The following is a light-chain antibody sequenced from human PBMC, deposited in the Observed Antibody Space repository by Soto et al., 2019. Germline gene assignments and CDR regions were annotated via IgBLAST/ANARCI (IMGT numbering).Light chain of an antibody. CDR1: TSDIGDSKY. V-gene: IGLV2-14*03. Sequence: QSALTQPASVSGSPGQSITISCTGNTSDIGDSKYVSWYQQHPGKAPKLMIYDVSNRPSGVSNRFSGSKSGNTASLTISGLQAEDEADYYCSSYTSSGTVLFGGGTKLTVL. CDR2: DVS. CDR3: SSYTSSGTVL. J-gene: IGLJ3*02.